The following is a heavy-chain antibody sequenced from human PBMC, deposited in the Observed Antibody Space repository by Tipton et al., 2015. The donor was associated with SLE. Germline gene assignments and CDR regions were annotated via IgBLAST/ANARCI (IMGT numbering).Heavy chain of an antibody. CDR2: IYTSGST. Sequence: TLSLTCTVSGGSISSHYWSWIRQPPGKGLEWIGYIYTSGSTNYNPSLKSRVTISVDKSKNQFSLKLISVTAADTAVYYCARVCTDDFWSGLPDAFDIWGQGTMVTVSS. V-gene: IGHV4-4*09. CDR1: GGSISSHY. CDR3: ARVCTDDFWSGLPDAFDI. J-gene: IGHJ3*02. D-gene: IGHD3-3*01.